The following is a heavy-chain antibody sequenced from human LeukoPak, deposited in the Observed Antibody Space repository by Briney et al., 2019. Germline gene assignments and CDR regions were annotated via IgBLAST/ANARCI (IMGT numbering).Heavy chain of an antibody. CDR3: VKGVVVAASVWEYFQH. J-gene: IGHJ1*01. D-gene: IGHD2-15*01. V-gene: IGHV3-64D*09. CDR2: ISSNGGST. CDR1: GFTFRSYA. Sequence: GGSLRLSCSASGFTFRSYAVHWVRQAPGKGLEYISSISSNGGSTYYADSVKGRFTISRDNSKNTLSLHMSSLKPEDTAVYYCVKGVVVAASVWEYFQHWGQGTLVIVSS.